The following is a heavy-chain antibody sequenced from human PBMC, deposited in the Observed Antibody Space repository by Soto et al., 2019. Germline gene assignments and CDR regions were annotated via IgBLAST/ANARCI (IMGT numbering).Heavy chain of an antibody. Sequence: QLVETGGGLIQPRTSLTLSCAASGFSVSRNYMTWVRQAPGKGLEWVSFVYSGGATFYADSVKGRFILSRDDSQNTMYLQMNNLSAEDTAVYYCARVPGRLWGRGTLVTVAS. V-gene: IGHV3-53*02. CDR2: VYSGGAT. D-gene: IGHD3-10*01. CDR3: ARVPGRL. J-gene: IGHJ4*02. CDR1: GFSVSRNY.